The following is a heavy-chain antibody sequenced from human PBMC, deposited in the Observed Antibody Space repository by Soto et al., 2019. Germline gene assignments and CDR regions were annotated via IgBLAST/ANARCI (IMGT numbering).Heavy chain of an antibody. CDR2: IYYSGST. CDR1: GGSISSSSYY. D-gene: IGHD6-19*01. V-gene: IGHV4-39*01. Sequence: QLQLQESGPGLVKPSETLSLTCTVSGGSISSSSYYWGWIRQPPGKGLEWIGSIYYSGSTYYNPSLKSRVTISVDTSKNQFSLKLSSVTAADTAVYYCARHEGGWYGAYYYYYMDVWGKGTTVTVSS. J-gene: IGHJ6*03. CDR3: ARHEGGWYGAYYYYYMDV.